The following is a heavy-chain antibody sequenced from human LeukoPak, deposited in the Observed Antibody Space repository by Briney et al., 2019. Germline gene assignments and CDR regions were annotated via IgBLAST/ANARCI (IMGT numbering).Heavy chain of an antibody. CDR3: ARQAVAGTIHAFDI. D-gene: IGHD6-19*01. CDR1: GYRFTNYW. CDR2: IYPTDSDT. J-gene: IGHJ3*02. Sequence: GESLKISCKGSGYRFTNYWIGWVRQMPGRGLEWMGIIYPTDSDTKYSPSFQGQVTISADKSISTAYLQWSSLKASDTAMYYCARQAVAGTIHAFDIWGQGTLVTISS. V-gene: IGHV5-51*01.